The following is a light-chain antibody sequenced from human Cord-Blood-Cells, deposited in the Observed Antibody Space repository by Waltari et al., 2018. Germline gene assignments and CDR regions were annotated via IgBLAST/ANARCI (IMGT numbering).Light chain of an antibody. CDR3: SSYTSSSTRV. V-gene: IGLV2-14*03. CDR1: SRDVGGYNY. Sequence: QSALTQPASVSGSPGQSITISCTGTSRDVGGYNYVSWSQQHPGKAPKLMIYDVSNRPSGVSNRFSGSKAGNTASLTISGLQAEDEADYYCSSYTSSSTRVFGTGTKVTVL. J-gene: IGLJ1*01. CDR2: DVS.